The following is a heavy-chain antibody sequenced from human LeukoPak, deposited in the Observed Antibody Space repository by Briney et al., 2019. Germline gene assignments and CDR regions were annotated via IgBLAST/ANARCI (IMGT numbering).Heavy chain of an antibody. V-gene: IGHV3-64D*06. CDR3: VRSRIPGWFDP. J-gene: IGHJ5*02. CDR1: GSTFSSYA. CDR2: ISSNGGST. D-gene: IGHD1-14*01. Sequence: GGSLRLSCSASGSTFSSYAMHWVRQAPGKGLEYVSAISSNGGSTYYADSVKGRFTISRDNSKNTLYLQMSSLRAEDTAVYYCVRSRIPGWFDPWGQGTLVTVSS.